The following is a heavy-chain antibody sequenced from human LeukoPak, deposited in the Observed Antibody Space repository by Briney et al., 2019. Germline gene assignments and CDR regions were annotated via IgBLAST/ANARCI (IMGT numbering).Heavy chain of an antibody. CDR2: ITGSGDST. CDR1: GFTFSIYG. J-gene: IGHJ1*01. D-gene: IGHD1-26*01. Sequence: GGSLRLSCAASGFTFSIYGMHWVRQAPGKGLEWVSSITGSGDSTYYADSVKGRFTISRDNSKNTLYLQMNSLRAEDTAVYYCAKDIVRGEYFQHWGQGTLVTVSS. V-gene: IGHV3-23*01. CDR3: AKDIVRGEYFQH.